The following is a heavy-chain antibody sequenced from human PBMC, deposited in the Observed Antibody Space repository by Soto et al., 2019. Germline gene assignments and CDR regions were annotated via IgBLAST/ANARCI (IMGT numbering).Heavy chain of an antibody. D-gene: IGHD1-1*01. CDR1: GGFVSSGSYY. Sequence: QVQLQQWGAGLLKPSETLSLTCAVYGGFVSSGSYYWSWIRQPPGKGLEWIGEMSHSGGTHFNPSLKSRATISVDTSKNQFSLKMSSVTAADTALYYCARVERGTATTVVDAFDIWGPGTMLTVSS. J-gene: IGHJ3*02. CDR3: ARVERGTATTVVDAFDI. V-gene: IGHV4-34*01. CDR2: MSHSGGT.